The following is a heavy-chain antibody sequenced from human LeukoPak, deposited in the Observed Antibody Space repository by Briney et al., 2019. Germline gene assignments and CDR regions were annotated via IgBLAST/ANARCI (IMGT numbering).Heavy chain of an antibody. D-gene: IGHD3-10*01. CDR2: IYTSGGT. CDR1: GGSITNLDYY. V-gene: IGHV4-61*02. CDR3: AGRGSSSGTFDI. J-gene: IGHJ3*02. Sequence: SQTLSLTCTVSGGSITNLDYYWTWIRQPAGKRLEWIGRIYTSGGTNYNPSLKSRVTMSVDRSKNEISLHLASLTAADTALYYCAGRGSSSGTFDIWGPGAFVTVSS.